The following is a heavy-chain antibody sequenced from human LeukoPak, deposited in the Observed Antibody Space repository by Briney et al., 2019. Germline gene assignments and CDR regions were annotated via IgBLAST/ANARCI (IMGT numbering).Heavy chain of an antibody. D-gene: IGHD5-24*01. CDR2: IYPGGSET. CDR1: GYDFSTYW. CDR3: ARASRDGYNQNFDH. Sequence: GESLKISCKGLGYDFSTYWNAWVRQRPGKGLEWMGIIYPGGSETRYDPSSQGQVTISADRSTSTAYLQWSSLRASDTAMYYCARASRDGYNQNFDHWGQGTLVTVSS. V-gene: IGHV5-51*01. J-gene: IGHJ4*02.